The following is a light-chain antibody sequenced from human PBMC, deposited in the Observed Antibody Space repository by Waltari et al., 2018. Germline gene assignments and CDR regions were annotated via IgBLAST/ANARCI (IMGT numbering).Light chain of an antibody. Sequence: EIVLTQPPAPLSFPPGDTATLSCRASQSVGSYLAWYQQRPGQPPRLLIYDASNRATGVPARFRGSGSGTDFTLTISSLEAEDFAVYYCQQRSNWTPHTFGQGARLEIK. J-gene: IGKJ2*01. V-gene: IGKV3-11*01. CDR1: QSVGSY. CDR3: QQRSNWTPHT. CDR2: DAS.